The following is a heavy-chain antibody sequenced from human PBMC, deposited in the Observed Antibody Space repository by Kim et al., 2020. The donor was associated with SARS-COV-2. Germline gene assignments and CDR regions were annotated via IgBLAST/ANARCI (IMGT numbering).Heavy chain of an antibody. CDR1: GGSFSGYY. CDR3: ARAYLYYGSGRGRFDP. CDR2: INHSGST. J-gene: IGHJ5*02. V-gene: IGHV4-34*01. Sequence: SETLSLTCAVYGGSFSGYYWSWIRQPPGKGLEWIGEINHSGSTNYNPSLKSRVTTSVDTSKNQFSLKLSSVTAADTAVYYCARAYLYYGSGRGRFDPWGQGTLVTVSS. D-gene: IGHD3-10*01.